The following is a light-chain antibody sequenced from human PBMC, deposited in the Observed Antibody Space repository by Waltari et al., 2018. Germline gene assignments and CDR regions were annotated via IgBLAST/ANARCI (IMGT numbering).Light chain of an antibody. Sequence: QSALTQPASVSGTPGQSIAISCTGTTSDIGSYTFVSWYQHHPGKAPKFLFYHVNKRRQGVSDRFSGSQSGNTASLTISGLQAEDEADYYCSSYSSRSTLIFGGGTKLTVL. V-gene: IGLV2-14*03. CDR2: HVN. CDR1: TSDIGSYTF. J-gene: IGLJ2*01. CDR3: SSYSSRSTLI.